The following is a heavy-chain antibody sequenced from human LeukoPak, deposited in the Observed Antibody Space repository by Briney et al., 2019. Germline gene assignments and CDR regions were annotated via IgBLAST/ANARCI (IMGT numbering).Heavy chain of an antibody. CDR2: IRYDGSNK. J-gene: IGHJ4*02. CDR3: AKFGRLVPAAIQAVGY. CDR1: GFTFSSYG. Sequence: GGSLRLSCAASGFTFSSYGMHWVRQAPGKGLEWVAFIRYDGSNKYYADSVKGRFTISRDNSKNTLYLQMNSLRAEDTAVYYCAKFGRLVPAAIQAVGYWGQGTLVTVSS. D-gene: IGHD2-2*02. V-gene: IGHV3-30*02.